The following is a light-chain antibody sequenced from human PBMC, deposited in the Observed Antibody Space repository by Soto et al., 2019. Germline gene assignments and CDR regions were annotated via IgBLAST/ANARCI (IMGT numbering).Light chain of an antibody. CDR2: KAS. V-gene: IGKV1-5*03. CDR3: QQYNSYSQFT. Sequence: DIQMTQSPSTLSASVRDRVTITCRASQSIKNWLAWYQQKPGEAPKLLIYKASTLESGVPSKFSGSGSGTEFTLTISCLQPDDVATYYCQQYNSYSQFTFGPGTKVDIK. CDR1: QSIKNW. J-gene: IGKJ3*01.